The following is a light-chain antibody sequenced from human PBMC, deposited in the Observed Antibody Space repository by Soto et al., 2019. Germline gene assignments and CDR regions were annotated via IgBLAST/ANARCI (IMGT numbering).Light chain of an antibody. CDR1: SSDVGGYNY. CDR3: CSYAGSYTWV. Sequence: QSALTQPRSVSGSPGQSVTISCSGTSSDVGGYNYVSWYQQHPSKAPKLMIHDVSKRPSGVPDRFSGSKSGNTASLTISGLQAEDEADYYCCSYAGSYTWVFGGGTKLTVL. J-gene: IGLJ3*02. V-gene: IGLV2-11*01. CDR2: DVS.